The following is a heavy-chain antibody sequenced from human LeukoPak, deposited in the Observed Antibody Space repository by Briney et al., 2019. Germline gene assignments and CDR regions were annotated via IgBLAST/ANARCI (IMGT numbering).Heavy chain of an antibody. J-gene: IGHJ4*02. CDR3: ARDGYCNSITCFDY. D-gene: IGHD2-2*03. Sequence: PGGSLRLSCATSGFTFNIYWMSWVRQAPGKGLEWVANINLDGSEKYYVDSVKGRFTISRDNTKNSVYLQMNGLRAEDTAIYYCARDGYCNSITCFDYWGQGTLVTVSS. V-gene: IGHV3-7*01. CDR1: GFTFNIYW. CDR2: INLDGSEK.